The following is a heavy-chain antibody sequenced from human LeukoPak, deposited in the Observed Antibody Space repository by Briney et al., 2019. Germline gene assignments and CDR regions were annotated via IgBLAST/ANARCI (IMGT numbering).Heavy chain of an antibody. CDR1: GGSISSYY. D-gene: IGHD2-2*01. CDR3: ARELGYCSSTSCYAHWFDP. Sequence: SETLSLTCTVSGGSISSYYWSWIRQPPGKGLEWIGYIYYSGSTNYNPSLKSRVTISVGTSKNQFSLKLSSVTAADTAVYYCARELGYCSSTSCYAHWFDPWGQGTLVTVSS. J-gene: IGHJ5*02. V-gene: IGHV4-59*01. CDR2: IYYSGST.